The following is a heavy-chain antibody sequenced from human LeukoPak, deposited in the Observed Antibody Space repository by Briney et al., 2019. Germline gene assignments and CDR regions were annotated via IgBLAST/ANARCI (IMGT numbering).Heavy chain of an antibody. D-gene: IGHD3-10*01. CDR3: ARSRYLYDTWD. CDR1: GASVSSYY. J-gene: IGHJ4*01. CDR2: TYTSGSF. V-gene: IGHV4-4*07. Sequence: PSETLSLTCTVSGASVSSYYWSWIRQPAGRGLEWIGRTYTSGSFNYNPSLKSRVTMSVDTSKNQLSLKLSSVTAADTAVYYCARSRYLYDTWDWGPGNLVNGS.